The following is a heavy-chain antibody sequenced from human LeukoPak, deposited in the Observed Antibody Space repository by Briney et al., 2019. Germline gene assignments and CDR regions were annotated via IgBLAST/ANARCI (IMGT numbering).Heavy chain of an antibody. V-gene: IGHV1-46*04. CDR3: ARVGRRPYDAFDM. D-gene: IGHD1-1*01. J-gene: IGHJ3*02. Sequence: ASVKVSCKASGGTFSSYAISWVRQAPGQGPEWMGRIDPSGGSASYAQKLQGRVTMTRDASTSTIYMELSSLRSEDTAVYYCARVGRRPYDAFDMWGQGTMVTVSS. CDR1: GGTFSSYA. CDR2: IDPSGGSA.